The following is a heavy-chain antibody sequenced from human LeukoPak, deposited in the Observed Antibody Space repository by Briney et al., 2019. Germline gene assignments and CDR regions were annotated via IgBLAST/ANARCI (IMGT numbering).Heavy chain of an antibody. D-gene: IGHD6-13*01. CDR2: INHSGST. CDR1: GGSFSGYY. V-gene: IGHV4-34*01. Sequence: SETLSLTCAVYGGSFSGYYWSWIRQPPGKGLEWIGEINHSGSTNYNPSLKSRVTIAVDTSKNQFSLKLSSVTAADTAVYYCARGFLSSWYDFDIWGQGTMVTVSS. CDR3: ARGFLSSWYDFDI. J-gene: IGHJ3*02.